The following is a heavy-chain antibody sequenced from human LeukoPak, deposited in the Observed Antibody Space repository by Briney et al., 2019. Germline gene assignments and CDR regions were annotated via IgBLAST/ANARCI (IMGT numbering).Heavy chain of an antibody. CDR2: LSKSGNT. CDR3: ARARYVNSFYAFDI. V-gene: IGHV4-59*01. Sequence: PSETLSLTCTVSGGSISSYYWSWIRLPPGKGLEWIGYLSKSGNTNYSPSLKSRVTIFGDTSKNQFFLKLSSETAADTAMYYCARARYVNSFYAFDIWGQGTLVTVSS. J-gene: IGHJ3*02. CDR1: GGSISSYY. D-gene: IGHD3-9*01.